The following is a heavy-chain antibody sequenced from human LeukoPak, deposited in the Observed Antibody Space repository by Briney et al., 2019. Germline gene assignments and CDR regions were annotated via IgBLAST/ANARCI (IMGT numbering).Heavy chain of an antibody. D-gene: IGHD3-16*02. CDR1: GGSISSSSYY. CDR2: IYYSGST. J-gene: IGHJ4*02. Sequence: SETLSLTCTVSGGSISSSSYYWGWIRQPPGKGLEWIGSIYYSGSTYYNPSLKSRVTISVDTSKNQFSLKLSSVTAADTAVYYCARDERLGELSYFDYWGQGTLVTVSS. CDR3: ARDERLGELSYFDY. V-gene: IGHV4-39*07.